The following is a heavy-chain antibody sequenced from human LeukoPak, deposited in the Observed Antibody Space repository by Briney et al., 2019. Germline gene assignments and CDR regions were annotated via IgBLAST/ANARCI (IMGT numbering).Heavy chain of an antibody. CDR1: GYTFTGYY. J-gene: IGHJ4*02. Sequence: GASVKVSCKASGYTFTGYYMHWVRQAPGQGLEWMGRINPYSGDTNFAQKFQGRVTMTRDTSITTAYMDLSSLTPDDTAVYSCARDQGSLTRSWYTGYWGQGTQVTVSS. CDR3: ARDQGSLTRSWYTGY. V-gene: IGHV1-2*06. D-gene: IGHD6-13*01. CDR2: INPYSGDT.